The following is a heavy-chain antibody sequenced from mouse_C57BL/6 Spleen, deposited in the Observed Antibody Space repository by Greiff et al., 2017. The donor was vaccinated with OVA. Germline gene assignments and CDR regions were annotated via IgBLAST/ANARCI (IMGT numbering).Heavy chain of an antibody. CDR1: GYTFTSYW. CDR2: IYPSDSET. CDR3: AFLPYFDY. J-gene: IGHJ2*01. D-gene: IGHD2-10*01. Sequence: QVQLQQPGAELVRPGYSVKLSCKASGYTFTSYWMDWVKQRPGQGLEWIGNIYPSDSETHYNQKFKDKATLTVDKSSSTAYMQLSSLTSEDSAVYYCAFLPYFDYWGQGTTLTVSS. V-gene: IGHV1-61*01.